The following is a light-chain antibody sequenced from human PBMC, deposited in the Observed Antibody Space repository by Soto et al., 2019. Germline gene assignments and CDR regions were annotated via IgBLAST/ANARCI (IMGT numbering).Light chain of an antibody. CDR3: QQYAEGTPIT. V-gene: IGKV3-20*01. Sequence: EILLTQSPGSLSVFPGERASLSFMSSQNVNNMLAWYQQKAGQAPRLLISGASSRATGIPDRFSGSGSGTDFTLTISRLESDDFALYYCQQYAEGTPITFGQGTRLEI. CDR1: QNVNNM. CDR2: GAS. J-gene: IGKJ5*01.